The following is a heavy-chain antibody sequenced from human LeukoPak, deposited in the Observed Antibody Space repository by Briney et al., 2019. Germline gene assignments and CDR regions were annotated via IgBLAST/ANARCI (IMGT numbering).Heavy chain of an antibody. J-gene: IGHJ6*03. CDR2: IYSGGNT. CDR1: GLTVSSNY. Sequence: QPGGSLRLSCAASGLTVSSNYMSWVRQAPGKGLEWVSVIYSGGNTYYADSVKGRFTISRDTSKNTLYLQMNSLRAEDTAVYYCAKANGDDRHYYYYMDVWGKGTTVTVSS. V-gene: IGHV3-53*01. D-gene: IGHD4-17*01. CDR3: AKANGDDRHYYYYMDV.